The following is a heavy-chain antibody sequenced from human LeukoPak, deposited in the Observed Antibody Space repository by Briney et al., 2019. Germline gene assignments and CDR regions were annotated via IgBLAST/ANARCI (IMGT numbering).Heavy chain of an antibody. CDR1: GYTSTSYY. V-gene: IGHV1-46*01. J-gene: IGHJ6*03. CDR3: ARDPDRYYMDV. CDR2: INPSGGST. D-gene: IGHD3-22*01. Sequence: ASVEVSCKASGYTSTSYYMHWVRQAPGQGLEWVGIINPSGGSTSYAQKFQGRVTMTRDTSTSTVYMELSSLRSEDTAVYYCARDPDRYYMDVWGKGTTVTVSS.